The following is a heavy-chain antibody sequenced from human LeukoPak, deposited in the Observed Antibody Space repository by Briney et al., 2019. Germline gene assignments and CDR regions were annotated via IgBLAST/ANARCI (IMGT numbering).Heavy chain of an antibody. Sequence: PGGSLRLSCAPSGFTFSDYYMSWIRQAPGKGLEWVSYISSSGSTIYYADSVKGRFTISRDNAKNSLYLQMNSLRAEDTAVYYCAGTYYYGSGIYDFWGQGTLVIVS. J-gene: IGHJ4*02. V-gene: IGHV3-11*04. CDR2: ISSSGSTI. CDR1: GFTFSDYY. CDR3: AGTYYYGSGIYDF. D-gene: IGHD3-10*01.